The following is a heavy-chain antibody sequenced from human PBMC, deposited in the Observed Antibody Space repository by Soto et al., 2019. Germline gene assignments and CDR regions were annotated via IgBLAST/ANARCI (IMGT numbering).Heavy chain of an antibody. J-gene: IGHJ4*02. Sequence: GASVKVSCKASGYTFTSYAMHWVRQAPGQRLEWMGWINAGNGNTKYSQKFQGRVTITRDTSASTAYMELSSLRSEDTAVYYCARGFIAAAGNVYFDYWGQGTLVTVSS. D-gene: IGHD6-13*01. V-gene: IGHV1-3*01. CDR2: INAGNGNT. CDR3: ARGFIAAAGNVYFDY. CDR1: GYTFTSYA.